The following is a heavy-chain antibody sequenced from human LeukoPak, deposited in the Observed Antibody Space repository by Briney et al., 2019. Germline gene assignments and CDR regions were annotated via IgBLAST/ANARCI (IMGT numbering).Heavy chain of an antibody. CDR3: ARHPHYYDSSGYLGGAFDI. J-gene: IGHJ3*02. Sequence: PSQTLSLTCTVSGGSISSGGYYWSWIRQHPGKGLEWIGYIYYSGSTYYNPSLKSRVTLSVDTSKNQFSLKLSSVTAADTAVYYCARHPHYYDSSGYLGGAFDIWGQGTMVTVSS. CDR2: IYYSGST. D-gene: IGHD3-22*01. CDR1: GGSISSGGYY. V-gene: IGHV4-31*03.